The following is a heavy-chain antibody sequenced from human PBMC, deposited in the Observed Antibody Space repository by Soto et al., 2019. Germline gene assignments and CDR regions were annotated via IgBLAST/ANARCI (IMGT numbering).Heavy chain of an antibody. CDR3: TTGCGSSTSCYYYYYYYMDV. V-gene: IGHV3-15*01. J-gene: IGHJ6*03. CDR1: GFTFSNAW. CDR2: IKSKTDGGTT. D-gene: IGHD2-2*01. Sequence: GGSLRLSCAASGFTFSNAWMSWVRQAPGKGLEWVGRIKSKTDGGTTDYAAPVKGRFTISRDDSKNTLYLQMNSLKIEDTAVYYCTTGCGSSTSCYYYYYYYMDVWGKGTTVTVSS.